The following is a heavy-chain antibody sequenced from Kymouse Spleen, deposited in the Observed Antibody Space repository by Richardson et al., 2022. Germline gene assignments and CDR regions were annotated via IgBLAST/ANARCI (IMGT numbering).Heavy chain of an antibody. CDR2: INHSGST. D-gene: IGHD1-26*01. CDR1: GGSFSGYY. V-gene: IGHV4-34*01. J-gene: IGHJ4*02. Sequence: QVQLQQWGAGLLKPSETLSLTCAVYGGSFSGYYWSWIRQPPGKGLEWIGEINHSGSTNYNPSLKSRVTISVDTSKNQFSLKLSSVTAADTAVYYCARRGSGSYFDYWGQGTLVTVSS. CDR3: ARRGSGSYFDY.